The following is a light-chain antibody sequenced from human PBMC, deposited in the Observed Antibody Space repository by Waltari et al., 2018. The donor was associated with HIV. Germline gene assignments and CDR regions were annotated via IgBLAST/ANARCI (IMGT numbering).Light chain of an antibody. Sequence: QSALTQPPSASGSPGQSVPISCTGTSSDVGGYNYVSWYQQHPGKAPKLLIYRNNQRPSGVPDRFSGSKSGTSASLAISGLRSEDEADYYCAAWDDSLSGLVFGGGTKVTVL. J-gene: IGLJ3*02. V-gene: IGLV2-8*01. CDR3: AAWDDSLSGLV. CDR1: SSDVGGYNY. CDR2: RNN.